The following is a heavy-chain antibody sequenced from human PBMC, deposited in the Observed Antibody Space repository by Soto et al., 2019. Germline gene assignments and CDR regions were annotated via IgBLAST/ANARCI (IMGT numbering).Heavy chain of an antibody. V-gene: IGHV4-59*01. CDR1: GGSISSYY. CDR3: ARFHYDYVWGSYRPNWFDP. CDR2: IYYSGST. D-gene: IGHD3-16*02. Sequence: SETLSLTCTFSGGSISSYYWSWIRQPPGKGLEWIGYIYYSGSTNYNPSLKSRVTISVDTSKNQFSLKLSSVTAADTAVYYCARFHYDYVWGSYRPNWFDPWGQGTLVTVSS. J-gene: IGHJ5*02.